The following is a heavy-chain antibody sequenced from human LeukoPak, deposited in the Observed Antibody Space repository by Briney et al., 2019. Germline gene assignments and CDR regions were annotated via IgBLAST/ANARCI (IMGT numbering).Heavy chain of an antibody. CDR1: GFTFDDYA. CDR2: INWNSGSI. V-gene: IGHV3-9*03. J-gene: IGHJ4*02. Sequence: GGSLRLSCAASGFTFDDYAMHWVRQAPGKGLGWVSGINWNSGSIDYADSVKGRFTISRDNAKNSLFLQMNSLRVEDMALYYCAKGGYSYGYWGGEFDSWGQGTLVTVSS. CDR3: AKGGYSYGYWGGEFDS. D-gene: IGHD5-18*01.